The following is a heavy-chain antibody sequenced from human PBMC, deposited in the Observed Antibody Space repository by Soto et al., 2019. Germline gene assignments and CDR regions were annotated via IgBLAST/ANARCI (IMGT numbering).Heavy chain of an antibody. CDR1: GFTFSSYW. V-gene: IGHV3-7*01. CDR3: ARTEVVDYYYYMDV. D-gene: IGHD2-21*01. CDR2: IKQDGSEK. Sequence: GGSLRLSCAASGFTFSSYWMSWVRQAPGKGLEWVANIKQDGSEKYYVDSVKGRFTISRDNAKNSLYLQMNSLRAEDTAVYYCARTEVVDYYYYMDVWGKGTTVTVSS. J-gene: IGHJ6*03.